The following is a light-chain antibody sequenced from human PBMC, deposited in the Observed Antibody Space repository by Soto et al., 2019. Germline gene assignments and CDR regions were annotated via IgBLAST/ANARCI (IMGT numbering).Light chain of an antibody. V-gene: IGKV3-15*01. CDR3: QEYIQWPPGM. CDR1: QFVSSR. CDR2: DTS. Sequence: DIVVTQSPATLSSSPGGRVTLSCRASQFVSSRLAWYQRRPGQVPRLLIYDTSTRAPGISARFSGSGSGTEFSLTISSLQSEDFAVYYCQEYIQWPPGMFGPGTTVDIK. J-gene: IGKJ1*01.